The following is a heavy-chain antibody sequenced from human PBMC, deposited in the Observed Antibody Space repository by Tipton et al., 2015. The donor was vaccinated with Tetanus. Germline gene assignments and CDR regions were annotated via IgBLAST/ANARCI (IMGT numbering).Heavy chain of an antibody. CDR3: ARDRGDYIYYGMDV. J-gene: IGHJ6*02. CDR2: IDPNSGDT. V-gene: IGHV1-2*02. D-gene: IGHD3-22*01. Sequence: QLVQSGAELKKPGASVKVSCTASGYTFTGYYMYWVRQAPGQGLEWVGWIDPNSGDTIYAQNFQGRVTMTRDTPISTVYMELSRLRSDDTAVYYCARDRGDYIYYGMDVWGPGTTVTVSS. CDR1: GYTFTGYY.